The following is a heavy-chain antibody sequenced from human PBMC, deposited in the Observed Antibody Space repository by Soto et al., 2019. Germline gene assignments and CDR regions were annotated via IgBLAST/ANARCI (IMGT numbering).Heavy chain of an antibody. CDR2: IIPGIGVT. Sequence: ASLKVSCKASGGSFNSYIVSWVRQAPGQGLEWIGWIIPGIGVTNYAQKFQGRVTITTDMSTSTAYMELSSLRSEDTAVYYCAADLVRNYDILTGPYWAQGTLVNVSS. CDR1: GGSFNSYI. J-gene: IGHJ4*02. CDR3: AADLVRNYDILTGPY. V-gene: IGHV1-69*10. D-gene: IGHD3-9*01.